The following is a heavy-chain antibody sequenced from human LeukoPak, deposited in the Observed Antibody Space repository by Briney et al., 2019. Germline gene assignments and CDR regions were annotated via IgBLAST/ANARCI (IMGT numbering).Heavy chain of an antibody. CDR2: IYHSGST. CDR1: GYSISSGYY. CDR3: ARAQPRITMIVVVHDAFDI. Sequence: SETLSLTCTVSGYSISSGYYWGWSRQPPGKGLEWIGSIYHSGSTYYNPSLKSRVTISVDTSKNQFSLKLSSVTAADTAVYYCARAQPRITMIVVVHDAFDIWGQGTMVTVSS. D-gene: IGHD3-22*01. J-gene: IGHJ3*02. V-gene: IGHV4-38-2*02.